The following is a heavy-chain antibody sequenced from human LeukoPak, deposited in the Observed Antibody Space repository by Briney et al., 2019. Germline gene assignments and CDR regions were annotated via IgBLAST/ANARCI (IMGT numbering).Heavy chain of an antibody. J-gene: IGHJ5*02. D-gene: IGHD2-2*01. Sequence: GGSLRLSCAASGFTFSSYAMSWVRQAPGKGLEWVSAISGSGGSTYYADSVKGRFTISRDNSKNTLYLQMNSLRAEDTAVYYCAKGAFIVVVPAADNWFHPWGQGTLVTVSS. CDR2: ISGSGGST. CDR3: AKGAFIVVVPAADNWFHP. CDR1: GFTFSSYA. V-gene: IGHV3-23*01.